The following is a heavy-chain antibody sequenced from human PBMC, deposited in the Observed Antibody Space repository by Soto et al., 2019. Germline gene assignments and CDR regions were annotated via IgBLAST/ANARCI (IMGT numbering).Heavy chain of an antibody. CDR3: VRQYFDFWTDYPDFDY. D-gene: IGHD3-3*01. J-gene: IGHJ4*02. V-gene: IGHV1-18*04. Sequence: QVRLVQSGAEMKRPGASVKVSCKASGYTFSKYDVSWVRQAPGQGLGWLGLISPNSGRASYSEKFQGRVTMSTDTPTTTAYLELRSLRSDDTAVYYCVRQYFDFWTDYPDFDYWGQGTLVTVSS. CDR1: GYTFSKYD. CDR2: ISPNSGRA.